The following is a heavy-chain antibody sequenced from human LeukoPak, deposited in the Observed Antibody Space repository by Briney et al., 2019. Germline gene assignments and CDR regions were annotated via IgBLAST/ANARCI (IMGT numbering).Heavy chain of an antibody. CDR2: IDSDDTT. D-gene: IGHD6-19*01. V-gene: IGHV3-66*01. Sequence: GGSLRLSCAASEFTVTSNYMSWVRQAPGKGLEWVSVIDSDDTTHYADSVKGRFTISRDNSKNTLYLQMNSLRVEDTAVYYCARDSSGWYFAYWGQGTLVTVSS. J-gene: IGHJ4*02. CDR1: EFTVTSNY. CDR3: ARDSSGWYFAY.